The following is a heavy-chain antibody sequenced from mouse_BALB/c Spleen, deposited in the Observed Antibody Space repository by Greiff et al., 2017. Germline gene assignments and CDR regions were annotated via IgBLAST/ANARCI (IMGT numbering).Heavy chain of an antibody. D-gene: IGHD1-1*01. V-gene: IGHV5-9-1*01. Sequence: DVMLVESGGGLVKPGGSLKLSCAASGFTFSSYAMSWVRQTPEKRLEWVATISSGGSYTYYPDSVKGRFTISRDNAKNTLYLQMSSLRSEDTAMYYCARPYGSSPYYAMDYWGQGTSVTVSS. J-gene: IGHJ4*01. CDR2: ISSGGSYT. CDR1: GFTFSSYA. CDR3: ARPYGSSPYYAMDY.